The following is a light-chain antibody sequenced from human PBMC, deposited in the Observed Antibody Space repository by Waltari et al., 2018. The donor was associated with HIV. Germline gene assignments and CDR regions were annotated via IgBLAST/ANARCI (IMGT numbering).Light chain of an antibody. V-gene: IGLV1-40*01. Sequence: QPELTQPPSVSGAPGQTVTISCTGSSPNIGAGFGVPWYQHLPGAAPKLLIYDINKRPSGVPDRFSGSKSGTSASLAITGLQVEDEGDYFCQSYDSSLSVIFGGGTKLTVL. J-gene: IGLJ2*01. CDR1: SPNIGAGFG. CDR2: DIN. CDR3: QSYDSSLSVI.